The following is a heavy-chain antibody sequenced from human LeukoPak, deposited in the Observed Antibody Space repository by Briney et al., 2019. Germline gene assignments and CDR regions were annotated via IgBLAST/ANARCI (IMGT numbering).Heavy chain of an antibody. CDR3: ARGAGSGYFFYMDV. CDR1: GFTFSNYW. J-gene: IGHJ6*03. V-gene: IGHV3-74*01. D-gene: IGHD3-22*01. CDR2: INSDGSST. Sequence: GGSLRLSCAASGFTFSNYWMHRVRQAPGKGLVWVSRINSDGSSTNYADSMKGRFTISRDNAKNSLYLQMNSLGAEDTALYYCARGAGSGYFFYMDVWGKGTTVTVSS.